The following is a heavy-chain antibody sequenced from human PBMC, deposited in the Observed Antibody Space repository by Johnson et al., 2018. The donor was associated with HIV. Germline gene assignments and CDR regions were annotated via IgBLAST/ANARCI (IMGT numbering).Heavy chain of an antibody. CDR1: GLTFSNYG. J-gene: IGHJ3*02. CDR3: ANVRWPDAFDI. V-gene: IGHV3-30*18. Sequence: QVQLVESGGCLVQPGGSLRLSCAASGLTFSNYGMHWVRQAPGKGLEWVAVMSYDGSNKYYTDSVRGRFTISRDNSKNTLYLQMNSLRAEDTAVYYCANVRWPDAFDIWGQGTMVTVSS. CDR2: MSYDGSNK. D-gene: IGHD4-23*01.